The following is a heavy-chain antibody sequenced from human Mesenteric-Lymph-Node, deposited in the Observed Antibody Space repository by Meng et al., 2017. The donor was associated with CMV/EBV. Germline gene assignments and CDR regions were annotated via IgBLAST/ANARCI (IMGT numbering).Heavy chain of an antibody. D-gene: IGHD2-2*01. Sequence: ASVKVSCKAFGYTFTGYYMHWVRQAPGQGLEWMGWINPKSGGTHYAQKFQGRVTMTRDTSISTAYMELSRLRSDDTAVYYCARDLTREYQLLTYWGQGTLVTVSS. J-gene: IGHJ4*02. CDR3: ARDLTREYQLLTY. CDR2: INPKSGGT. V-gene: IGHV1-2*02. CDR1: GYTFTGYY.